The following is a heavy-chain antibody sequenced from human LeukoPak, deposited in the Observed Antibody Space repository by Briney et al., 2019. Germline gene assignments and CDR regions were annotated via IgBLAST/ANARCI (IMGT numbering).Heavy chain of an antibody. Sequence: GESLQISCKGSGYRFTSYWIGWVRQMPGKGLEWMGIIYPGDSDTRYSPSFQGQVTISADKSISTAYLQWSSLKASDTAMYYCARHSPSGSYYAGVDYWGQGTLVTVSS. CDR2: IYPGDSDT. D-gene: IGHD1-26*01. CDR1: GYRFTSYW. CDR3: ARHSPSGSYYAGVDY. V-gene: IGHV5-51*01. J-gene: IGHJ4*02.